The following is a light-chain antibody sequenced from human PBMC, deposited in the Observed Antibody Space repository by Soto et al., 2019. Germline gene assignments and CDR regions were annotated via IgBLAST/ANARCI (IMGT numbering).Light chain of an antibody. CDR1: QGVSSY. J-gene: IGKJ4*01. V-gene: IGKV3-11*01. Sequence: EIVLTQSPATLSLSPGERATLSCRASQGVSSYLAWYQQKPGQAPRLLIYDASTRATGIPARFSGSGSGTDFTLTISSLEPEDFAVYYCQQRSNWPPLTFGGGTKVDIK. CDR3: QQRSNWPPLT. CDR2: DAS.